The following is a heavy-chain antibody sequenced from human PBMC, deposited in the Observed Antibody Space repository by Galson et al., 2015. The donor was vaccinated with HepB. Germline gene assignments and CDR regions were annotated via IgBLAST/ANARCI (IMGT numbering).Heavy chain of an antibody. D-gene: IGHD5-18*01. J-gene: IGHJ5*02. CDR3: AHRPPVDTAMLRRVRTWFDP. CDR1: GFSLSTSGVG. CDR2: IYWDDDK. Sequence: PALVKPTQTLTLTCTFSGFSLSTSGVGVGWIRQPPGKALEWLALIYWDDDKRYSPSLKNRLTITKDTSKNQVVLTMTNMDPVDTATYYCAHRPPVDTAMLRRVRTWFDPWGQGTLVTVSS. V-gene: IGHV2-5*02.